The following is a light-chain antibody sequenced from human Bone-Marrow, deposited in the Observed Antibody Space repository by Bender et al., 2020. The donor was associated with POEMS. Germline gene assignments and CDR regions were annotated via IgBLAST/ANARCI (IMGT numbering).Light chain of an antibody. CDR1: SSDVGGYNY. J-gene: IGLJ3*02. Sequence: QSALTQPASVSGSPGQSITISCTRASSDVGGYNYVSWYQQHPGKAPQLMIFDVGNRPSGVSTRFSGSRSGTSASLAISGLQSEDEADYYCAVWDDSLNGWVFGGGTKLTVL. CDR3: AVWDDSLNGWV. CDR2: DVG. V-gene: IGLV2-14*01.